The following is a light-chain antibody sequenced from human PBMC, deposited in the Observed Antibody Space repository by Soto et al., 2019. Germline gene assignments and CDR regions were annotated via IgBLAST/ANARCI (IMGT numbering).Light chain of an antibody. CDR1: QTFSNSF. Sequence: EIVLTQSPGTLSLSPGERATLSCRASQTFSNSFLSWFQQIPGQAPRLLIYGASMRATGIPDRFSGSGSGTDFTLTISSLQPDDVAIYYCQQYNDYSWTFGQGTKVDIK. J-gene: IGKJ1*01. CDR2: GAS. V-gene: IGKV3D-7*01. CDR3: QQYNDYSWT.